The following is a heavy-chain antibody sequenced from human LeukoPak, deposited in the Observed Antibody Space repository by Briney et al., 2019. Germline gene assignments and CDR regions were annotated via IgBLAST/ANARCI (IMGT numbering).Heavy chain of an antibody. V-gene: IGHV3-21*01. Sequence: GGSLRLPCAASGFTFSSYSMNWVRQAPGKGLEWVSSISSSSSYIYYADSVKGRFTISRDNAKNSLYLQMNSLRAEDTAVYYCARDPYYYDSSGYYDYWGQGTLVTVSS. D-gene: IGHD3-22*01. CDR2: ISSSSSYI. CDR1: GFTFSSYS. CDR3: ARDPYYYDSSGYYDY. J-gene: IGHJ4*02.